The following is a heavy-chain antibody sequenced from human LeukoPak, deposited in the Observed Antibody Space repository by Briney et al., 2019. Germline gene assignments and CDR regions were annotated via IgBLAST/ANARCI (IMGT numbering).Heavy chain of an antibody. CDR1: GFIFSNYW. CDR3: TRVDLANWNPGDD. V-gene: IGHV3-7*01. Sequence: GGSLRLSCAASGFIFSNYWMSWARQAPGKGLEWVANIKQDGSAKYYADSVKGRFAISRDNAKNSLYLQMNSLRGGDTAVYYCTRVDLANWNPGDDWGQGTLVTVSS. D-gene: IGHD1-1*01. J-gene: IGHJ4*02. CDR2: IKQDGSAK.